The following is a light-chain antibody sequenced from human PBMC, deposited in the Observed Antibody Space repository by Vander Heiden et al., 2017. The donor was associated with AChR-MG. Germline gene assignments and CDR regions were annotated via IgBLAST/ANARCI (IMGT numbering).Light chain of an antibody. Sequence: QSILTQPPSVSGAPGQRVSISCTRSHSHIGAPYDVHWYQQPPGTAPRLLIYGNKIRPSGVPARFSASKSGTSASLAITGLQTEDEADYYCQTYDSVVKGWVFGGGTKLTVL. CDR1: HSHIGAPYD. J-gene: IGLJ3*02. CDR3: QTYDSVVKGWV. V-gene: IGLV1-40*01. CDR2: GNK.